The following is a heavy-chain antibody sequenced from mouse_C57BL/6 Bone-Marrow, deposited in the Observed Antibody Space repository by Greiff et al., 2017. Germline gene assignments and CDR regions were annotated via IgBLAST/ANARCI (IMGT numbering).Heavy chain of an antibody. CDR2: INPSSGYT. V-gene: IGHV1-7*01. Sequence: QVQLQQSGAELAKPGASVKLSCKASGYTFTSYWMHWVKQRPGQGLEWIGYINPSSGYTMYNQKIKDKATLTVDKSSSTAYMQLSSLTYEDSAVYYCAGYYGFAYWGQGTLVTVSA. CDR3: AGYYGFAY. D-gene: IGHD2-3*01. CDR1: GYTFTSYW. J-gene: IGHJ3*01.